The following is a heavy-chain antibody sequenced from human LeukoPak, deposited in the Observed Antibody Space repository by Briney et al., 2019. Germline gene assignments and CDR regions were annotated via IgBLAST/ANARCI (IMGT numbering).Heavy chain of an antibody. D-gene: IGHD6-19*01. J-gene: IGHJ4*02. V-gene: IGHV1-69*05. CDR2: IIPIFGTA. CDR1: VGTFSIYA. CDR3: ARGRQWLADY. Sequence: SVTVSFTSSVGTFSIYAISWVRQAPGQGLEWMGGIIPIFGTANYAQKFQGRVTITTDESTSTAYMELSSLRSEDTAVYYCARGRQWLADYWGQGTLVTVSS.